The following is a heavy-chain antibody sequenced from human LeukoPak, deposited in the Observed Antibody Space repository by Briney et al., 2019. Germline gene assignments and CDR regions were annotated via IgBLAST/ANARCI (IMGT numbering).Heavy chain of an antibody. D-gene: IGHD1-14*01. CDR1: GFTFGSYG. Sequence: GGSLRLSCAASGFTFGSYGMHWVRQAPGKGLEWVAFIRYDGSNKYYADSVKGRFTISRDNSKNLLYLQLTSLRAEDTALYYCARDRGRNSFDYWGQGTLVSVSS. CDR2: IRYDGSNK. J-gene: IGHJ4*02. V-gene: IGHV3-30*02. CDR3: ARDRGRNSFDY.